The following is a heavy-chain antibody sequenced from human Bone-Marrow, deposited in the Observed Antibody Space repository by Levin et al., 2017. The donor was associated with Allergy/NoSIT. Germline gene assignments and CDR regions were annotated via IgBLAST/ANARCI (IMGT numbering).Heavy chain of an antibody. D-gene: IGHD2-2*01. V-gene: IGHV3-66*01. CDR2: IYDDGST. J-gene: IGHJ4*02. CDR3: AREVGLVSAATPGYFDY. CDR1: GFTVSSNY. Sequence: EASVKVSCAASGFTVSSNYISWVRRAPGKGLEWVSIIYDDGSTYYADSVRGRFTISRDNSKNTVYLQMNSLSAEDTAVYYCAREVGLVSAATPGYFDYWGQGSLVTVSS.